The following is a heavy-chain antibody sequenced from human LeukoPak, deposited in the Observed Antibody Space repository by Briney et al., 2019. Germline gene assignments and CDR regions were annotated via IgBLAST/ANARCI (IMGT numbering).Heavy chain of an antibody. J-gene: IGHJ6*03. CDR1: GGSFSGYY. D-gene: IGHD2-2*01. V-gene: IGHV4-34*01. CDR2: INHSGST. Sequence: SETLSLTCAVYGGSFSGYYWSWIRQPPGKGLEWIGEINHSGSTNYNPSLKSRVTISVDTSKNQFSLKLSSVTAADTAVYYCARGSSLYCSSTSCPYYYYYMEVWGKGTTVTVSS. CDR3: ARGSSLYCSSTSCPYYYYYMEV.